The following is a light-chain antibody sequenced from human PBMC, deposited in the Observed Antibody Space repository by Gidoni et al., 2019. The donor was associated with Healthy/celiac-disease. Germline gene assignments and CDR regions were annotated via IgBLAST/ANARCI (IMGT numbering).Light chain of an antibody. J-gene: IGKJ2*01. CDR1: QSISSY. Sequence: DIQMTQSPSSLSASVGDRVNITCRASQSISSYLNWYQQKPGKAPSLQSGVPSRFSGSGSGTDFTLTISSLQPEDLATYYCQQSYSTPRTFGQGTKLEIK. V-gene: IGKV1-39*01. CDR3: QQSYSTPRT.